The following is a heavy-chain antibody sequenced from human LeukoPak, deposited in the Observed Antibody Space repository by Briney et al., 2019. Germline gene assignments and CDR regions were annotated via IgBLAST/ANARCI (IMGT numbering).Heavy chain of an antibody. CDR3: ARDYYDSSGYPLGFDYYMDV. J-gene: IGHJ6*03. D-gene: IGHD3-22*01. V-gene: IGHV3-30*02. CDR2: IQYDGSNK. Sequence: GGSLRLSCAGSGFTLRTYGMHWVRQAPGKGLEWVAYIQYDGSNKQYADSVKGRFSISRDNSENISYLQMNSLRAEDTAVYYCARDYYDSSGYPLGFDYYMDVWGKGTTVTISS. CDR1: GFTLRTYG.